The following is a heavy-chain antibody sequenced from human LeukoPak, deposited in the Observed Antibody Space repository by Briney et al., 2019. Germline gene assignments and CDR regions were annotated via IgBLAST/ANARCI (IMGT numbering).Heavy chain of an antibody. V-gene: IGHV3-23*01. CDR1: GFTFSSYA. CDR3: EKHYYGSGSYYDAFDI. D-gene: IGHD3-10*01. Sequence: PGGSLRLSCAASGFTFSSYAMSWVRQAPGKGLEWVSAISGSGGSTYYADSVKGRFTISRDNSKNTLYLQMNSLRAEDTAVYYCEKHYYGSGSYYDAFDIWGQGTMVTVSS. J-gene: IGHJ3*02. CDR2: ISGSGGST.